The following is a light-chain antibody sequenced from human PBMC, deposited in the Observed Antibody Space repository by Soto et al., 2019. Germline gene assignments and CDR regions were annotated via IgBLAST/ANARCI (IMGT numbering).Light chain of an antibody. CDR3: QQYTNWPPLT. Sequence: EIVMTQSPATLSVSPGEGATLSCSASQSVHSDLAWYQQKPGQAPRLLIYDASTRATGIPARFSGRGSGTEFTLTISSLQSEDVAVYYCQQYTNWPPLTFGGGTKVEI. CDR1: QSVHSD. J-gene: IGKJ4*01. CDR2: DAS. V-gene: IGKV3-15*01.